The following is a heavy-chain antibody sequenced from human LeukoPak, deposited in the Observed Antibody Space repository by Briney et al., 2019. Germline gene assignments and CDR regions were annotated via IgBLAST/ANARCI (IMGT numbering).Heavy chain of an antibody. CDR2: INPNSGGT. CDR3: ARGPRGGGSSTPFQH. D-gene: IGHD2-15*01. V-gene: IGHV1-2*02. Sequence: ASVKVSCTASGYTFTGYYMHWVRQAPGQGLEWMGWINPNSGGTNYAQKFQGRVTMTRDTSISTAYMELSRLRSDDTAVYYCARGPRGGGSSTPFQHWGQGTLVTVSS. J-gene: IGHJ1*01. CDR1: GYTFTGYY.